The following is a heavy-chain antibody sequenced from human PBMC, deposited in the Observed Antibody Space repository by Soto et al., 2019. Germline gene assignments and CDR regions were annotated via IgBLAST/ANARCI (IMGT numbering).Heavy chain of an antibody. Sequence: EVQLVESGGGLVQPGGSLRLSCAASGFTFSSYWMHWVRQAPGMGLVWVSRINSDGSSTSYAESVKGRFTISRDNAKNTLYLQMNSLRAEDTAVYYCARGGSLNWYFDLWGRGTLVTVSS. CDR1: GFTFSSYW. D-gene: IGHD1-26*01. CDR2: INSDGSST. V-gene: IGHV3-74*01. CDR3: ARGGSLNWYFDL. J-gene: IGHJ2*01.